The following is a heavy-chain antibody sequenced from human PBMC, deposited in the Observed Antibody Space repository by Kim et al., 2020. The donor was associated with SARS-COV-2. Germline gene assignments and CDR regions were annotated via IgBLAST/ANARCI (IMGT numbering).Heavy chain of an antibody. CDR3: ARQGSSISKFDP. CDR2: IDPSDSYT. CDR1: GYSFTSYW. V-gene: IGHV5-10-1*01. D-gene: IGHD6-6*01. Sequence: GESLKISCKGSGYSFTSYWISWVRQMPGKGLEWMGRIDPSDSYTNYSPSFQGHVTISADKSISTAYLQWSSLKASDTAMYYCARQGSSISKFDPWGQGTLVTVPS. J-gene: IGHJ5*02.